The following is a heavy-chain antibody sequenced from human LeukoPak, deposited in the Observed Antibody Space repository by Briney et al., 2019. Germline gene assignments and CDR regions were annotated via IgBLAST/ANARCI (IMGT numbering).Heavy chain of an antibody. CDR3: ASPIYGDYTENGFDI. J-gene: IGHJ3*02. V-gene: IGHV4-4*07. CDR1: GGSISSYY. Sequence: SETLSLTCTVSGGSISSYYWSWIRQPAGKGLEWIGRIYTSGSTNYNPSLKSRVTILVDTSKNQFSLKLNSVPAADTAVYYCASPIYGDYTENGFDIWGQGTMVTVSS. D-gene: IGHD4-17*01. CDR2: IYTSGST.